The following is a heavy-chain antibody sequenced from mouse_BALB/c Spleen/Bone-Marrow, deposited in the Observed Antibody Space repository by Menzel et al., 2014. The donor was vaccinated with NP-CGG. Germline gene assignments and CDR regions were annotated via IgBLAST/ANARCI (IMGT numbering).Heavy chain of an antibody. CDR2: SRNKAKYYTT. J-gene: IGHJ3*01. CDR3: ARDVGYGNYFVY. CDR1: GFTFSDFY. Sequence: EVMLVESGGGLVQPGDSLRLSCATSGFTFSDFYMEWVRQPPGKRLEWIATSRNKAKYYTTEYSASVKGRFIVSRDTSQSDLYLQTNALRAEDTAIYYCARDVGYGNYFVYWGQGTLVTVSA. V-gene: IGHV7-1*02. D-gene: IGHD2-10*02.